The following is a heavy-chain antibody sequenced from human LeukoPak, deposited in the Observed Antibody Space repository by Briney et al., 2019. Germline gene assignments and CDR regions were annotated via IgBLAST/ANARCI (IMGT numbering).Heavy chain of an antibody. CDR3: ARDGYIVVAGANHYSGMDV. CDR2: INHSGST. J-gene: IGHJ6*02. V-gene: IGHV4-34*01. Sequence: ASETLSLTCAVYGGSFSGYYWSWIRQPPGKGLEWIGEINHSGSTNYNPSLKSRVTISVDTSKNQFSLKLSSVTAADTAIYYCARDGYIVVAGANHYSGMDVWGQGTTVTVSS. CDR1: GGSFSGYY. D-gene: IGHD6-19*01.